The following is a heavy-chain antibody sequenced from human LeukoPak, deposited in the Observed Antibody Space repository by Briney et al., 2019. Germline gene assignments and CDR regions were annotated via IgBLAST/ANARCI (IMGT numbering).Heavy chain of an antibody. CDR1: GGSISSYY. D-gene: IGHD2-21*01. J-gene: IGHJ1*01. CDR3: ASGLYEVLFPYRGEYLHH. Sequence: SETLSLTCTVSGGSISSYYWSWIRQPAGKGLEWIGRIHTSGSTNYNPSLKSRVTMSVDTSKNQFSLKLSSVTAADTAVYYCASGLYEVLFPYRGEYLHHWGQGTLVTVSS. CDR2: IHTSGST. V-gene: IGHV4-4*07.